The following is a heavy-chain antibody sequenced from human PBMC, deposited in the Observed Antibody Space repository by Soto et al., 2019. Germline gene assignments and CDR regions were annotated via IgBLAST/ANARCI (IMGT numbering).Heavy chain of an antibody. CDR3: TRGRGTSGWYADY. D-gene: IGHD6-13*01. V-gene: IGHV3-49*04. CDR2: VRSETYGGST. J-gene: IGHJ4*02. Sequence: GGSLRLSCSASGFVFGDYAVTWVRQAPGKGLEWVGVVRSETYGGSTEYAASVKGRFRISRDDSQSIAYLQMTSLKTEDTAVYYCTRGRGTSGWYADYWGKGILVTVSS. CDR1: GFVFGDYA.